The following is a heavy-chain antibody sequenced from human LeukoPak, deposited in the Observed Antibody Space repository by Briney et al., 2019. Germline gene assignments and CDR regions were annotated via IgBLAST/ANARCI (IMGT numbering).Heavy chain of an antibody. CDR2: INPNSGGT. CDR3: ARVEVLYYYYGMDV. J-gene: IGHJ6*02. D-gene: IGHD3-3*01. CDR1: GYTFTGYY. Sequence: ASVKVSCKASGYTFTGYYIHWVRQAPGQGLEWMGWINPNSGGTNYAQKFRGRVTMTRDTSISTAYMELSRLRSDDTAVYYCARVEVLYYYYGMDVWGQGTTVTVSS. V-gene: IGHV1-2*02.